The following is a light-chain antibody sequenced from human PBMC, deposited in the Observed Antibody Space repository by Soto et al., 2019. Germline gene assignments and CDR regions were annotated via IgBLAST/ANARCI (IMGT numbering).Light chain of an antibody. CDR3: QQRGNWPRT. CDR1: QSVSTY. CDR2: DAS. V-gene: IGKV3-11*01. J-gene: IGKJ1*01. Sequence: EIVLTQSPATLSLSPGERATLSCRASQSVSTYLAWYQQKPGQAPRLLIYDASTRATGIPARFSGSGSGTDFTRTISSLEPEDLAVYYCQQRGNWPRTFGQGTKVEIK.